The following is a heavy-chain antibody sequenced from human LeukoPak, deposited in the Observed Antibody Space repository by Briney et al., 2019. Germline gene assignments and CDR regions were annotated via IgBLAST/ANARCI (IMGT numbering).Heavy chain of an antibody. V-gene: IGHV4-4*02. CDR3: SRSCAFGKCYGEY. D-gene: IGHD3-16*01. J-gene: IGHJ4*02. CDR2: ISHGRNT. CDR1: GDSSSSSNW. Sequence: SETLSLTCAVSGDSSSSSNWWSWVRQPPGKGLEWIGEISHGRNTNYNPSLKSRVTISLDNSKNQFSLKLNSVTAADTAVYYCSRSCAFGKCYGEYWGQGTLVTVSS.